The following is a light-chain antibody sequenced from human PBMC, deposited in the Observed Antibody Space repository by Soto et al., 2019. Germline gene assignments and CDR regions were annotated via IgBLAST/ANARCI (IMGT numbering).Light chain of an antibody. CDR1: SSDVGNYNL. CDR3: CSYAGSSTFV. Sequence: QSALTQPASVSGSPGQSITISCTGTSSDVGNYNLVSWYQQHPGKAPKLMIYEGSKRPSGVSNRFSGSKSDNTASLTISGLQAEDEADYHCCSYAGSSTFVFGSGTKLTVL. J-gene: IGLJ1*01. V-gene: IGLV2-23*01. CDR2: EGS.